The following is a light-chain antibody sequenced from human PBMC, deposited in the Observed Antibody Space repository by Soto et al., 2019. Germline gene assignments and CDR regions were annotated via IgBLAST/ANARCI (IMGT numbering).Light chain of an antibody. CDR3: QQYDDWPQLP. CDR2: GAS. Sequence: EIVMTQSPVTLSVSPGERATLSCRASQSVGTNLAWYQQKPGQAPGLLISGASTRATGIPDRFSGSGSGTEYTLTISSLQSEDFVIYYCQQYDDWPQLPFGGGTKLEIK. V-gene: IGKV3-15*01. CDR1: QSVGTN. J-gene: IGKJ4*01.